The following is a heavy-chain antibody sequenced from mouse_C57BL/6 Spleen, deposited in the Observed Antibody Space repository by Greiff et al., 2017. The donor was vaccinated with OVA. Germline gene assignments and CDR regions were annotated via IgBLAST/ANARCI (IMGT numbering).Heavy chain of an antibody. CDR2: INPGSGGT. CDR1: GYAFTNYL. J-gene: IGHJ4*01. CDR3: ARYYYGSSHYYAMDY. Sequence: QVQLQQSGAELVRPGTSVKVSCKASGYAFTNYLIEWVKQRPGQGLEWIGVINPGSGGTNYNEKFKGKATLIADKSSSTAYMQLSSLTSEDSAVYFCARYYYGSSHYYAMDYWGQGTSVTVSS. V-gene: IGHV1-54*01. D-gene: IGHD1-1*01.